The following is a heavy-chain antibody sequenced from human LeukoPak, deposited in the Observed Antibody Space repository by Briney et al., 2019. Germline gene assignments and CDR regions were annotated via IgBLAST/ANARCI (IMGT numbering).Heavy chain of an antibody. J-gene: IGHJ2*01. D-gene: IGHD5-12*01. CDR1: GFTFSSYD. CDR2: IGAGGDP. Sequence: GGSLRLSCAASGFTFSSYDMHWGRQATGKGLEWVSTIGAGGDPYYPGSVKGRFTSSRENAKNSLYLKMNRPKAAATALYYSARGTVATIRWHFELRGRGNLVTVSS. V-gene: IGHV3-13*05. CDR3: ARGTVATIRWHFEL.